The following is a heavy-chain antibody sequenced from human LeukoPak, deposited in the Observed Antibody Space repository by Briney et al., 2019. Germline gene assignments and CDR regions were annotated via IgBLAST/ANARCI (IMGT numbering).Heavy chain of an antibody. Sequence: ASVKVSCKASGYVFASYGITWMRQAPGQGPEWMGWSSAYNGDTNYAQKFQDRLTMTTDTSTATAYMELRSLTSDDTAVYYCARDHGLRDGYTPGFDYWGQGTLVTVSS. J-gene: IGHJ4*02. CDR2: SSAYNGDT. CDR1: GYVFASYG. CDR3: ARDHGLRDGYTPGFDY. V-gene: IGHV1-18*01. D-gene: IGHD5-24*01.